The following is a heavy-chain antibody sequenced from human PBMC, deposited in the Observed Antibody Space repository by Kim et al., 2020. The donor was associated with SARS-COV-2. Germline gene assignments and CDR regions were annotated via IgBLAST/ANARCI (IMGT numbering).Heavy chain of an antibody. Sequence: GGSLRLSCAASGFTFSSYSMNWVRQAPGKGLEWVSSISSSSSYIYYADSVKGRFTISRDNAKNSLYLQMNSLRAEDTAVYYCARGQPGIAVAGPDYWGQGTLVTVSS. CDR2: ISSSSSYI. CDR3: ARGQPGIAVAGPDY. CDR1: GFTFSSYS. D-gene: IGHD6-19*01. V-gene: IGHV3-21*01. J-gene: IGHJ4*02.